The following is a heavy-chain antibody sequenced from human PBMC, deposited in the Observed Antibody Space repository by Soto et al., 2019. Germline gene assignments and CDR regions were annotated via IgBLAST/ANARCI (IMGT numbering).Heavy chain of an antibody. V-gene: IGHV4-61*01. J-gene: IGHJ4*02. Sequence: SETLSLTCTVSGGSVSSGSYYWSWIRQPPGKGLEWIGYIYCSGSTNYNPSLKSRVTISVDTSKNQFSLKLSSVTAADTAVYYCARMNYYGSGSYYFDYWGQGTLVTSPQ. CDR1: GGSVSSGSYY. CDR2: IYCSGST. D-gene: IGHD3-10*01. CDR3: ARMNYYGSGSYYFDY.